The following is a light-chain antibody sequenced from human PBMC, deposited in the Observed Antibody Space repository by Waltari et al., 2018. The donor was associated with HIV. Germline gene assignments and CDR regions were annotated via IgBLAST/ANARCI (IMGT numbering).Light chain of an antibody. Sequence: DIVVTPIPLPLLVSPGEPASIPCKSSQSLFQKHDGNTYLDWYLQKPGQSPQVLIHTLSSRASGVPDRFSGSGSGTEFTLKISRVEAEDVGIYYCMQQIGFPWTFGQGTKVEI. CDR1: QSLFQKHDGNTY. CDR2: TLS. J-gene: IGKJ1*01. CDR3: MQQIGFPWT. V-gene: IGKV2-40*01.